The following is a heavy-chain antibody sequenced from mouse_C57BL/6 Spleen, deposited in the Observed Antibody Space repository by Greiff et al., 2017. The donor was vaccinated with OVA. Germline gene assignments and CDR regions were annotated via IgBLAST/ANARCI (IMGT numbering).Heavy chain of an antibody. V-gene: IGHV1-80*01. CDR2: IYPGDGDT. Sequence: QVQLQQSGAELVKPGASVKISCKASGYAFSSYWMNWVKQRPGKGLEWIGQIYPGDGDTNYNGKFKGKATLTADKSSSPAYMQLSSLTSEDSAVYFCARGDYDRDFEVWGAGSTVTVSS. D-gene: IGHD2-4*01. J-gene: IGHJ1*01. CDR1: GYAFSSYW. CDR3: ARGDYDRDFEV.